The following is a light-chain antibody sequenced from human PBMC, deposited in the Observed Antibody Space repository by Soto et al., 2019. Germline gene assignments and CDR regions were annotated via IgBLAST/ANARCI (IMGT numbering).Light chain of an antibody. CDR2: DVS. J-gene: IGLJ1*01. V-gene: IGLV2-14*01. CDR1: SSDLTYNS. CDR3: SSSTPTRGLV. Sequence: LTQPASVSGSLGQSISISCTEDSSDLTYNSVSWYQHHSHKAPKLIIYDVSYRPSGVSTRFSGSQSAGSASLTISGLQAEDEADYYCSSSTPTRGLVFGSGTKVTVL.